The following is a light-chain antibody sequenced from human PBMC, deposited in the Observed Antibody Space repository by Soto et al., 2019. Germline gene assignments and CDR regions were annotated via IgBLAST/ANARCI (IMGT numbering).Light chain of an antibody. CDR1: QSVSSSY. CDR2: GAS. CDR3: QQYGSSPPYT. V-gene: IGKV3-20*01. Sequence: EIVLTQSPGTLSLSPGDRATLSCRASQSVSSSYLAWYQKKTGPAPRLLIYGASIRATGIPERFSGSGSGTDVSLTISRLEPEDFSVYYCQQYGSSPPYTFGQGTKLEIK. J-gene: IGKJ2*01.